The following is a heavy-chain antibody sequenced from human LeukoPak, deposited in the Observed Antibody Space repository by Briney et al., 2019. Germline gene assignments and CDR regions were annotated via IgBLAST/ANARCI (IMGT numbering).Heavy chain of an antibody. CDR2: ISAYNGNT. CDR1: GYTFTSYG. J-gene: IGHJ4*02. V-gene: IGHV1-18*01. D-gene: IGHD3-22*01. Sequence: ASVKVSCKASGYTFTSYGISWVRQAPGQGLEWMGWISAYNGNTNYAQKLQGRVTMTTDTSTSTAYMELRSLRSDDTAVYYCARDGITIIVVATTGVFDYWGQGTLVTVSS. CDR3: ARDGITIIVVATTGVFDY.